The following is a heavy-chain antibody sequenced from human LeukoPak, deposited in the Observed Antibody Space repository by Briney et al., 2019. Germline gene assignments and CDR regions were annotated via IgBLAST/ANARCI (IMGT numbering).Heavy chain of an antibody. V-gene: IGHV4-34*01. J-gene: IGHJ4*02. CDR1: GGSFSGYY. CDR3: ARPRAPTRYCSGGSCPFDY. D-gene: IGHD2-15*01. Sequence: SETLSLTWAVYGGSFSGYYWSWIRQPPAKGLEWIGEINHSGSTNYNPSLKSRVTISVDTSKNQFSLKLSSVTAADTAVYYCARPRAPTRYCSGGSCPFDYWGQGTLVTVSS. CDR2: INHSGST.